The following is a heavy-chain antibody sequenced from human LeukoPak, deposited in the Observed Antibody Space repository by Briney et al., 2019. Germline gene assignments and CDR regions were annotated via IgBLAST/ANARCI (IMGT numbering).Heavy chain of an antibody. D-gene: IGHD2-2*01. J-gene: IGHJ3*02. Sequence: SQTLSLTCTVSGGSISSGGYYWSWIRQPPGKGLEWIGYIYHSGSTYYNPSLKSRDTISVDRSKNQFSLKLSSVTAADTAVYYCARSSRYCSSTSCPGGAFDIWGQGTMVTVSS. CDR3: ARSSRYCSSTSCPGGAFDI. V-gene: IGHV4-30-2*01. CDR2: IYHSGST. CDR1: GGSISSGGYY.